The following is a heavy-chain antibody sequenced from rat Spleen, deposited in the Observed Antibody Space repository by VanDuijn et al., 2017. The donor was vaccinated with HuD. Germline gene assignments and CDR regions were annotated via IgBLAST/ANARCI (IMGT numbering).Heavy chain of an antibody. J-gene: IGHJ3*01. D-gene: IGHD1-6*01. CDR1: GFTFSNYD. CDR2: ISTSGGST. V-gene: IGHV5-25*01. Sequence: EVQLVESGGGLVQPGRSLKLSCAASGFTFSNYDMAWVRQAPTKGLEWVASISTSGGSTYYRDSVKGRFTVSRDNAKSTLYLQMDSLRSEDTATYYCARHGVYYGLFPWFAYWGQGTLVTVSS. CDR3: ARHGVYYGLFPWFAY.